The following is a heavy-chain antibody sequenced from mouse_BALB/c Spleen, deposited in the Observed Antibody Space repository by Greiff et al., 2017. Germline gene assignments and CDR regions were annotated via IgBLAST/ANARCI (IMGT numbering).Heavy chain of an antibody. CDR3: ARSGAGSSSYYAMDY. CDR2: IDPANGNT. Sequence: EVQLQQSGAELVKPGASVKLSCTASVFNIKDTYMHWVKQRPEQGLEWIGRIDPANGNTKYDPKFQGKATITADTSSNTAYLQLSSLTSEDTAVYYCARSGAGSSSYYAMDYWGQGTSVTVSS. V-gene: IGHV14-3*02. CDR1: VFNIKDTY. D-gene: IGHD1-1*01. J-gene: IGHJ4*01.